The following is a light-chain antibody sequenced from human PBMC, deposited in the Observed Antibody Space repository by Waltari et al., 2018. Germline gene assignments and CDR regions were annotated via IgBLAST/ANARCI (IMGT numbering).Light chain of an antibody. V-gene: IGKV2-30*02. CDR3: MQGTHWPYT. Sequence: DVVMTQSPLSLPVTLGQPASISCKSSQSLVHSDGNTHLNWFQQRPGQSPRPLIYRVSNRDSGVPDRFSGSGSDTDFTLKISRVEAGDVGVYYCMQGTHWPYTFGQGTKLDIK. J-gene: IGKJ2*01. CDR1: QSLVHSDGNTH. CDR2: RVS.